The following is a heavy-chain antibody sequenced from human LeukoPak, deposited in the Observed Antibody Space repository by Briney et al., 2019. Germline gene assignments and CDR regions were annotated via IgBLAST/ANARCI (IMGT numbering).Heavy chain of an antibody. CDR3: ARVETTMVRGVIIWFDP. CDR1: GGSFSGYY. Sequence: SETLSLTCAVYGGSFSGYYWSWIRQPPGKGLEWIGEINHSGSTNYNPSLKSRVTISVDTSKNQFSLKLSSVTAADTAVYYCARVETTMVRGVIIWFDPWGQGTLVTVSS. V-gene: IGHV4-34*01. CDR2: INHSGST. D-gene: IGHD3-10*01. J-gene: IGHJ5*02.